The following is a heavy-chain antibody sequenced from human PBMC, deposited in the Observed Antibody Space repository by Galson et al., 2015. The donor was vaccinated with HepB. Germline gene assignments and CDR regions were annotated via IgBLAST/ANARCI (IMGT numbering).Heavy chain of an antibody. CDR2: IIPILGIA. D-gene: IGHD6-19*01. CDR1: GGTFSSYA. J-gene: IGHJ4*02. CDR3: ARDQWLVTGDFDY. V-gene: IGHV1-69*04. Sequence: SVKVSCKASGGTFSSYAISWVRQAPGQGLEWMGRIIPILGIANYAQKFQGRVTITADKSTSTAYMELSSLRSEDTAAYYCARDQWLVTGDFDYWGQGTLVTVSS.